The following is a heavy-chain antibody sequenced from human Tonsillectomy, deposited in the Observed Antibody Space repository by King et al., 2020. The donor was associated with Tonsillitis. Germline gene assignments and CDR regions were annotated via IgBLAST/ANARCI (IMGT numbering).Heavy chain of an antibody. V-gene: IGHV3-74*01. CDR2: MNSDESTT. Sequence: VQLVESGGGVVQPGGSLRLSCAASESTFRSHWMHWVRQVPGKGLLWVSCMNSDESTTYYAGSVKGRFTISRDNAKNTLYLQMNSLTAADTAVYYWARGVKYGYADFDYWGQGTLVTVSS. J-gene: IGHJ4*02. D-gene: IGHD5-18*01. CDR1: ESTFRSHW. CDR3: ARGVKYGYADFDY.